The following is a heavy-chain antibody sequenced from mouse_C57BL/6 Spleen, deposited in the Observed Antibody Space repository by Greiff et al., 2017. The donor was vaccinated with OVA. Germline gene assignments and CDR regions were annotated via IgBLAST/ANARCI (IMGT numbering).Heavy chain of an antibody. V-gene: IGHV1-80*01. CDR2: IYPGDGDT. D-gene: IGHD2-3*01. CDR3: ARYDDGYYAYFDY. Sequence: QVQLKQSGAELVKPGASVKISCKASGYAFSSYWMNWVKQRPGKGLEWIGQIYPGDGDTNYNGKFKGKATLTADKSSSTAYMQLSSLTSEDSAVYFCARYDDGYYAYFDYWGQGTTLTVSS. J-gene: IGHJ2*01. CDR1: GYAFSSYW.